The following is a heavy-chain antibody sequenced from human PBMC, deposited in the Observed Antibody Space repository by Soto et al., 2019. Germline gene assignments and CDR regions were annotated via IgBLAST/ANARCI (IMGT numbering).Heavy chain of an antibody. CDR1: GGSIRSGGYY. D-gene: IGHD5-18*01. J-gene: IGHJ6*02. V-gene: IGHV4-31*03. CDR2: IYYSGNT. CDR3: ARDRLMATAGTARHYYGMDV. Sequence: SETLSLTCTVSGGSIRSGGYYWSWVRQNPRRGLEWIGNIYYSGNTYYNPSLKSRLTISVDTSKNQFSLNLSSVTAADTAVYYCARDRLMATAGTARHYYGMDVWGQGTTVTVSS.